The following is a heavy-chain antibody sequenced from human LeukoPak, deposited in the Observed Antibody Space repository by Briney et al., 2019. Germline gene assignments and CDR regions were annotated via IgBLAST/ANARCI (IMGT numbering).Heavy chain of an antibody. CDR2: INNDGSIT. J-gene: IGHJ3*02. CDR3: ARDKEWFGELFAFDI. V-gene: IGHV3-74*01. CDR1: GFTFSSYR. Sequence: PGGSLRLSCAASGFTFSSYRMHWVRQDPGKGLVWVSHINNDGSITNYADSVKGRFTISRDNAKNSLYLQMNSLRAEDTAVYYCARDKEWFGELFAFDIWGQGTMVTVSS. D-gene: IGHD3-10*01.